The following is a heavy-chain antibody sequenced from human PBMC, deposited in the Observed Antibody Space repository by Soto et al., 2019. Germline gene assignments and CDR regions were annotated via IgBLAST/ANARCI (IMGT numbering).Heavy chain of an antibody. CDR3: ASMLDHYYFDY. CDR2: IIPIVGTA. J-gene: IGHJ4*02. V-gene: IGHV1-69*12. Sequence: QVQLVQSGAEVKKPGSSVKVSCKASGGTFSSYAISWVRQAPGQGLEWMGGIIPIVGTADYAQKFQGRGTITADESTSTAYMELSSLRSEDTAVYFCASMLDHYYFDYWGQGTLVTVSS. D-gene: IGHD1-1*01. CDR1: GGTFSSYA.